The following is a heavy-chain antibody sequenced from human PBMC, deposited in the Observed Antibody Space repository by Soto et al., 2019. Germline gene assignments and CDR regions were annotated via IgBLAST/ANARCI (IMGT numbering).Heavy chain of an antibody. CDR3: AGSMFDYGMDV. V-gene: IGHV1-69*13. D-gene: IGHD3-10*02. J-gene: IGHJ6*02. CDR1: GSTFSSYA. Sequence: SLKVSCKASGSTFSSYAISWVRQAPGQGLEWMGGIIPIFGTANYAQKFQGRVTITADESTSTAYMELSSLRSEDTAVYYCAGSMFDYGMDVWGQGTTVTVSS. CDR2: IIPIFGTA.